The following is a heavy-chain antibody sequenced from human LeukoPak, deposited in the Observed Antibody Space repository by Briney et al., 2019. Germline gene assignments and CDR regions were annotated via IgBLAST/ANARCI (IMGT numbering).Heavy chain of an antibody. J-gene: IGHJ6*04. D-gene: IGHD2-15*01. Sequence: GESLKISCKGSGYSFTSYWIAWVRQMPGKGLEYMGIIYPGDSDTRYSPSFQGQVTISADKSISPAYLQWSSLKASDTAMYYCATSYCSGGSCYSLDVWGKGTTVTVSS. CDR1: GYSFTSYW. CDR2: IYPGDSDT. V-gene: IGHV5-51*01. CDR3: ATSYCSGGSCYSLDV.